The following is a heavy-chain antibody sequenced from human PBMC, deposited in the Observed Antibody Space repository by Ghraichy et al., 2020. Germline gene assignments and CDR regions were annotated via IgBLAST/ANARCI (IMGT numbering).Heavy chain of an antibody. CDR1: GFTLSGYS. J-gene: IGHJ6*02. CDR3: ARGSRVVRFYYYDGMDV. D-gene: IGHD4-23*01. CDR2: ITSSGRNI. V-gene: IGHV3-48*02. Sequence: GGSLRLSCVGSGFTLSGYSMNWVRQSPGKGLEWVSYITSSGRNIFYADSVKGRFTISRDNAQNSLYLQMNSLRDEDTAVYYCARGSRVVRFYYYDGMDVWGQGTTVTVSS.